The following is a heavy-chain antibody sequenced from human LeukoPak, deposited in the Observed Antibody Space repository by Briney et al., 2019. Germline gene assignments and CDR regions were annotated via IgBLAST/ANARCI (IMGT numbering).Heavy chain of an antibody. D-gene: IGHD2-15*01. J-gene: IGHJ3*02. CDR3: ARDPPRGFGNAFDI. V-gene: IGHV3-53*01. CDR1: GFTVSSNY. CDR2: LYSGGST. Sequence: GGSLRLSCVASGFTVSSNYMNWVRQAPGKGLEWVSVLYSGGSTKYAESVKGRFTISRDNSENTVYLQMNSLRVEDTATYFCARDPPRGFGNAFDIWGQGTMVTVS.